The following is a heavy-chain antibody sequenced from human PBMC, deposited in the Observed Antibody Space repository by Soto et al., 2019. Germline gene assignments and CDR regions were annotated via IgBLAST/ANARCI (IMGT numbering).Heavy chain of an antibody. Sequence: EVQVLESGGGLVQPGGSLRLSCVASGFTFRSSDMSWVRQAPGKGLEWVASISAGGDTKYNAASVKGRFTISRDNSKNTVYLQMNTLRVEDTAIYYCASRSARSGSLKLPYWFDPWGQGALVTVSS. J-gene: IGHJ5*02. V-gene: IGHV3-23*01. D-gene: IGHD1-26*01. CDR3: ASRSARSGSLKLPYWFDP. CDR1: GFTFRSSD. CDR2: ISAGGDTK.